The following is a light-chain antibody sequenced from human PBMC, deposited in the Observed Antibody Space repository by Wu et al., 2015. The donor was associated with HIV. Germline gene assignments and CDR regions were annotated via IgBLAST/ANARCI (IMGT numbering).Light chain of an antibody. CDR1: QSISSNH. V-gene: IGKV3-20*01. CDR3: QQYGTSPRYT. J-gene: IGKJ2*01. CDR2: GVS. Sequence: EIVMTQSPGTLSVSPGERATLSCRASQSISSNHLAWYQQKPGRAPRLLIYGVSTRATGIPARFSGSGSGTDFTLTISRLESEDFAIYYCQQYGTSPRYTFGQGTKLEIK.